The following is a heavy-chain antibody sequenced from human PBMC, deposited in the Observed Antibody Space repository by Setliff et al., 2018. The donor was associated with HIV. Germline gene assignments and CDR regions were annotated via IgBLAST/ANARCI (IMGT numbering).Heavy chain of an antibody. CDR1: GGSISSGSYY. Sequence: SETLSLTCTVSGGSISSGSYYWSWIRQPPGKGLEWIGSIYYSGSTYYNPSLKSRVTISVDTSKNQFSLKLSSVTAADTGVYYCARHKDPPGSRWIFYYYYMDLWGEGTTVTVSS. V-gene: IGHV4-39*01. J-gene: IGHJ6*03. D-gene: IGHD6-13*01. CDR2: IYYSGST. CDR3: ARHKDPPGSRWIFYYYYMDL.